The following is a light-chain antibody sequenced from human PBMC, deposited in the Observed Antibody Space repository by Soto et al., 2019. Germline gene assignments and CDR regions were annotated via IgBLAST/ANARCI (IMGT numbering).Light chain of an antibody. V-gene: IGKV1-39*01. Sequence: DIQMTQSPSSLSASVGDRVTITCRASQGISNYLAWYQQKPGKAPKLLIYGASSLQSGVSSRFSGSGSKTDFTLTISSLQPEDSATYHCQQSYSDPRTFGQGTKVEIK. J-gene: IGKJ1*01. CDR1: QGISNY. CDR3: QQSYSDPRT. CDR2: GAS.